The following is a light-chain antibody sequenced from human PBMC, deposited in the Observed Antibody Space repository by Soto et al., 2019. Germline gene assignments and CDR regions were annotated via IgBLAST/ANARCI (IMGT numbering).Light chain of an antibody. CDR2: DAS. CDR1: QSISSW. V-gene: IGKV1-5*01. CDR3: QQYYRPSWT. J-gene: IGKJ1*01. Sequence: DIQMTQSPSTLSASVGDRVTITCRASQSISSWLAWYQQKPGKAPKLLIYDASSLESGVPSRFSGSGSAKEFPLTISSLQPDDFATYYCQQYYRPSWTFGQGTKVEIK.